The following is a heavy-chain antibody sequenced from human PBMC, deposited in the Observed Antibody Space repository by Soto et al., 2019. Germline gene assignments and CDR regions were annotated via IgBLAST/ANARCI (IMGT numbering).Heavy chain of an antibody. CDR1: GGSISSGGYY. J-gene: IGHJ5*02. V-gene: IGHV4-31*03. CDR2: IYCSGST. CDR3: ATYYDSSGYFHNWFDP. Sequence: NPSETLSLTCTVSGGSISSGGYYWSWIRQHPGKGLEWIGYIYCSGSTYYNPSLKSRVTISVDTSKNQFSLKLSSVTAADTAVYYCATYYDSSGYFHNWFDPWGQGTLVTVSS. D-gene: IGHD3-22*01.